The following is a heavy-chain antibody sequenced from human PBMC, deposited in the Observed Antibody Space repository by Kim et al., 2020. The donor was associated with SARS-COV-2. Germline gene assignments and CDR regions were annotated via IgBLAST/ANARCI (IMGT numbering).Heavy chain of an antibody. Sequence: GGSLRLSCAASGFTFSSYGMHWVRQAPGKGLEWVAVISYDGSNKYYADSVKGRFTISRDNSKNTLYLQMNSLRAEDTAVYYCAKDGGLGDTPGMDVWGQGTTVTVSS. D-gene: IGHD3-16*01. V-gene: IGHV3-30*18. CDR3: AKDGGLGDTPGMDV. CDR2: ISYDGSNK. CDR1: GFTFSSYG. J-gene: IGHJ6*02.